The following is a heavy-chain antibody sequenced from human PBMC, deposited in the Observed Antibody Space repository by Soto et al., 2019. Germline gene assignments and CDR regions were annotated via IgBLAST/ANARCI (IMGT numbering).Heavy chain of an antibody. Sequence: QVQLVESGGGVVQPGRSLRLSFGASGFTFSSYAMNWVRQAPGKGLEWVAFISYEGSNKYYADSVKGRFTISRDNSKNTLYLQMNSLRAEDTAVYYCAKDGDIVLIPAAHLEYWGQGTLVTVSS. D-gene: IGHD2-2*01. CDR1: GFTFSSYA. CDR2: ISYEGSNK. J-gene: IGHJ4*02. V-gene: IGHV3-30*18. CDR3: AKDGDIVLIPAAHLEY.